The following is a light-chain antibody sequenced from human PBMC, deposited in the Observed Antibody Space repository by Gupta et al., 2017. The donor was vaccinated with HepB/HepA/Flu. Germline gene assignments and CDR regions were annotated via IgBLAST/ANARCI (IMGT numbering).Light chain of an antibody. CDR1: QSVSSF. Sequence: EIVLTQSTDTVSLSPGERATLSCRASQSVSSFLAWFQQKPGQAPRLLIYDASNRAAGIPARFSGSGSGTDFTLTISSLEREDFAVYFCQQRSNWPLTFGGGTKVEIK. CDR3: QQRSNWPLT. CDR2: DAS. J-gene: IGKJ4*01. V-gene: IGKV3-11*01.